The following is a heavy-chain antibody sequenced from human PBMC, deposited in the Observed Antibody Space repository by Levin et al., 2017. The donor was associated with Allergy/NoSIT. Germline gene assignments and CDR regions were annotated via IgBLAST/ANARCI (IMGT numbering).Heavy chain of an antibody. Sequence: GESLKISCKPSGYSFSTHWIAWVRQMPGKGLEWMGTIFPGDSDTKYRPSLQGQVTISADKSISTAYLQWSSLKASDTAMYYCARRDGSGTYNFDYWGQGTLVTVSS. CDR2: IFPGDSDT. J-gene: IGHJ4*02. V-gene: IGHV5-51*01. D-gene: IGHD3-10*01. CDR1: GYSFSTHW. CDR3: ARRDGSGTYNFDY.